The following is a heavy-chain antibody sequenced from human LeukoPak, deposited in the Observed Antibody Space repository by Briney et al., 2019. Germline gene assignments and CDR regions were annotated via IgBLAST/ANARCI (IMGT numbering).Heavy chain of an antibody. CDR1: GFTFSSYS. V-gene: IGHV3-21*01. J-gene: IGHJ4*02. CDR2: ISSSSSYI. Sequence: GGSLRLSCAASGFTFSSYSMNWVRQAPGKGLEWVSSISSSSSYIYYADSVKGRFTISRDNAKNSLHLQMNSLRAEDTAVYYCARESGESYFDYWGQGTLVTVSS. CDR3: ARESGESYFDY. D-gene: IGHD3-10*01.